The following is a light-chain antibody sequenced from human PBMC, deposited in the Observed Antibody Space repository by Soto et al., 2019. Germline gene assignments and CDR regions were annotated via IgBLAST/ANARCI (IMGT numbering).Light chain of an antibody. CDR1: RAVDGNY. V-gene: IGKV3-20*01. CDR3: QQSSASPRT. CDR2: SAS. J-gene: IGKJ3*01. Sequence: PGERANLSCRASRAVDGNYLAWYHQKPGQPPRILIHSASTRAPGIPDRFSASVAGTDGTITISRLEKEDAAVYDCQQSSASPRTFGPGTKVDIK.